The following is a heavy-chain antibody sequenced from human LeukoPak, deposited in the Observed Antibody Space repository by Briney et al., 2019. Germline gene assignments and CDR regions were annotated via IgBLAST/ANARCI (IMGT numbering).Heavy chain of an antibody. CDR3: TTDIRYCSSTSCRDPVDV. D-gene: IGHD2-2*01. CDR2: ISTSSSYI. Sequence: GGSLRLSCAASGFTFSTFSMNWVRQAPGKGLEWVSSISTSSSYIYYADSVKGRFTISRDNAKNSLYLQMNSLKTEDTAVYYCTTDIRYCSSTSCRDPVDVWGQGTTVTVSS. CDR1: GFTFSTFS. V-gene: IGHV3-21*03. J-gene: IGHJ6*02.